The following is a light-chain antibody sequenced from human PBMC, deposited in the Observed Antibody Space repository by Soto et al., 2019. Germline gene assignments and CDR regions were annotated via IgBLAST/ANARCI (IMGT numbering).Light chain of an antibody. J-gene: IGLJ2*01. V-gene: IGLV4-69*01. CDR1: SGHSTYA. Sequence: QLVLAQSPSASSSLGASVKLTCTLSSGHSTYAIAWHQQQPEKGPRYLMKLNSDGSHTKGDGIPERFSGSSSGAERYLSISSLQSEDEAGYYWQSWYTGIHRVFGGGTKVTVL. CDR3: QSWYTGIHRV. CDR2: LNSDGSH.